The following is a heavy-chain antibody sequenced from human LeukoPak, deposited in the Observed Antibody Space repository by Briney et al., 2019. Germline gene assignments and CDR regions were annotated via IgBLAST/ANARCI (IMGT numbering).Heavy chain of an antibody. J-gene: IGHJ5*02. CDR1: GGSISSYY. CDR3: ARRYAVGSTRSSWFDP. V-gene: IGHV4-59*08. CDR2: IYYSGST. D-gene: IGHD2-2*01. Sequence: PSETLSLTYTVSGGSISSYYWSWIRQPPGKGLEWIGYIYYSGSTNYNPSLKSRVTISVDTSKNQFSLKLSSVTAADTAVYYCARRYAVGSTRSSWFDPWGRGTVVSVSS.